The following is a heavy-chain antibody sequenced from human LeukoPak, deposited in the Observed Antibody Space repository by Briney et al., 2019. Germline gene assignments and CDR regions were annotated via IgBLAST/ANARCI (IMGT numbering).Heavy chain of an antibody. CDR3: ALGRTSLLRSYYYYMDV. CDR1: GGSISSSSYY. Sequence: SETLSLTCTVSGGSISSSSYYWGWIRQPPGKGLEWIGSICYSGSTYYNPSLKSRVTISVDTSKNQFSLKLSSVTAADTAVYYCALGRTSLLRSYYYYMDVWGKGTTVTVSS. V-gene: IGHV4-39*01. CDR2: ICYSGST. D-gene: IGHD2-2*01. J-gene: IGHJ6*03.